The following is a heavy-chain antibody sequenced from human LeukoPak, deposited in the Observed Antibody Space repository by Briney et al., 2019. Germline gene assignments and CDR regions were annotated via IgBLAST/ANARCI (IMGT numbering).Heavy chain of an antibody. V-gene: IGHV1-2*04. J-gene: IGHJ6*02. CDR1: GYTFTGYY. Sequence: AASVKVSCKASGYTFTGYYMHWVRQAPGQGLEWMGWINPNRGGTNYAQKFQGWVTMTRDTSTSTVYMELSSLRSEDTAVYYCARVGIAAAGPTIYYYYGMDVWGQGTTVTVSS. D-gene: IGHD6-13*01. CDR2: INPNRGGT. CDR3: ARVGIAAAGPTIYYYYGMDV.